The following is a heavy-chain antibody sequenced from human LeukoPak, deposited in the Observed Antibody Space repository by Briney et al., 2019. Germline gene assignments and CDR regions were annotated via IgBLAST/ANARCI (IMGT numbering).Heavy chain of an antibody. CDR3: AKGVRGVRLGAFDI. CDR2: INQDGSAK. CDR1: GFTLSSYW. D-gene: IGHD3-10*01. V-gene: IGHV3-7*01. J-gene: IGHJ3*02. Sequence: PGGSLRLSCVASGFTLSSYWMSWVRQAPGKGLEWVANINQDGSAKYFVDSVKGRFTISRDNSKNTLYLQMNSLRAEDTAVYYCAKGVRGVRLGAFDIWGQGTMVTVSS.